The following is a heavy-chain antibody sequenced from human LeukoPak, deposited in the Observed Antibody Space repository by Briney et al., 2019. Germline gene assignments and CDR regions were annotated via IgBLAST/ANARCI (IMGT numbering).Heavy chain of an antibody. CDR3: VRRVVVVTADDKSDAFDV. D-gene: IGHD2-21*02. Sequence: SETLSLTCTVSGGSISTYYWNWMRQPPGEGLEWIGYIYYTGSSNYNPSLKSRVTISLDTSKNQFSLKLSSVTAADTAVYYCVRRVVVVTADDKSDAFDVWGQGTVVTVSS. J-gene: IGHJ3*01. CDR1: GGSISTYY. CDR2: IYYTGSS. V-gene: IGHV4-59*01.